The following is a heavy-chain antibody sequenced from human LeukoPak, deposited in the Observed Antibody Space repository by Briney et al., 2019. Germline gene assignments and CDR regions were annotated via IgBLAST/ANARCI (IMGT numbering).Heavy chain of an antibody. CDR1: GGTFSSYA. V-gene: IGHV1-69*04. Sequence: SVKVSCKASGGTFSSYAISWVRQAPGQGLEWMGRIIPILGIANYAQKFQGRVTITADKSTSTAYMELSSLRSEDTAVYYCARGYCSSTSCYSDWFDPWGQGTLVTVSS. CDR2: IIPILGIA. J-gene: IGHJ5*02. D-gene: IGHD2-2*02. CDR3: ARGYCSSTSCYSDWFDP.